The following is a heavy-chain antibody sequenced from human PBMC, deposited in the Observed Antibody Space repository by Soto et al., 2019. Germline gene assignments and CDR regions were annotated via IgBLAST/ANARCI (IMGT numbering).Heavy chain of an antibody. J-gene: IGHJ4*02. CDR3: DSGTYQAFWSGYYTVGTNDY. CDR1: GFSFSSYA. CDR2: ISGSGGST. V-gene: IGHV3-23*01. Sequence: GGSLRLSCAASGFSFSSYAMSWVRQAPGKGLEWVSGISGSGGSTYYADSVKGRFTISRDNSKNTLYLQMNSLRAEDTAVYYCDSGTYQAFWSGYYTVGTNDYWGQGT. D-gene: IGHD3-3*01.